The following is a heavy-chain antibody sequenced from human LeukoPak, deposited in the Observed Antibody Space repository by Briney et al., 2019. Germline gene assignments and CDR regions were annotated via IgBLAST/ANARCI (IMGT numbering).Heavy chain of an antibody. Sequence: RSSETLSLTCIVSGGSISSYYWSWIRQPPGKGLECIGYIYYSGSTTYNPSLKSRVTISVDTSKNQFSLKLSSVTAADTAVYYCARAELIRGYSYGHFDYWGQGTLVTVSS. CDR1: GGSISSYY. CDR3: ARAELIRGYSYGHFDY. D-gene: IGHD5-18*01. J-gene: IGHJ4*02. CDR2: IYYSGST. V-gene: IGHV4-59*01.